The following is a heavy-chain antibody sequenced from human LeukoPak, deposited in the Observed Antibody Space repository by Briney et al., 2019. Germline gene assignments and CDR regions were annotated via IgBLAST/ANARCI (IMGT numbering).Heavy chain of an antibody. Sequence: ASVKVSCKASGYTFTSYAMHWVRQAPGQRPEWMGWIFAGSGNTKYSQKFHGRVTITRDTSANTAYLEVSSLTSEDTAVYYCARESGSYQDYFEHWGQGTLVTVSS. J-gene: IGHJ4*02. D-gene: IGHD1-26*01. CDR1: GYTFTSYA. CDR2: IFAGSGNT. V-gene: IGHV1-3*01. CDR3: ARESGSYQDYFEH.